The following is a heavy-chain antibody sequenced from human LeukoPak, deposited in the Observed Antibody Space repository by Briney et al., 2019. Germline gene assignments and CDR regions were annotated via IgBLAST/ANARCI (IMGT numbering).Heavy chain of an antibody. J-gene: IGHJ4*02. V-gene: IGHV1-46*01. CDR1: GYTFTSYY. D-gene: IGHD4-23*01. Sequence: GASVKVSCKASGYTFTSYYMHWVRQAPGQGLEWMGIINPSGGSTSYAQKFQGRVTMTRDTSTSTVYMELSSLRSEDTAVYYCARDLARTSTVVTMGYWGQGTLVTVSS. CDR2: INPSGGST. CDR3: ARDLARTSTVVTMGY.